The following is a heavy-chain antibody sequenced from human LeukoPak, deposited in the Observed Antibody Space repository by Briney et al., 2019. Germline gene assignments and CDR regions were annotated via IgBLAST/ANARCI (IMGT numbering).Heavy chain of an antibody. J-gene: IGHJ4*02. CDR1: GGTFSSYA. D-gene: IGHD3-22*01. CDR2: INPNSGGT. CDR3: ARAFYYDSSSHFDY. Sequence: ASVKVSCKASGGTFSSYAISWVRQAPGQGLEWMGRINPNSGGTNYAQKFQGRVTMTRDTSISTAYMELSRLRSDDTAVYYCARAFYYDSSSHFDYWGQGTLVTVSS. V-gene: IGHV1-2*06.